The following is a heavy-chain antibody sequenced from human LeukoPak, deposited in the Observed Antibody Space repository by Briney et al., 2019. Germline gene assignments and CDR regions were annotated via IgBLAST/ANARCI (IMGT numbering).Heavy chain of an antibody. CDR1: GFTFSSYA. D-gene: IGHD2-2*02. CDR2: ISGSGGST. Sequence: TGGSLRLSCAASGFTFSSYAMSWVRQAPGKGLEWVSAISGSGGSTYYADSVKGRFTISRDNSKNTLYLQMSSLRAEDTAVYYCGNDLFFWGRRAIESYGREGTRLTVSS. J-gene: IGHJ4*02. CDR3: GNDLFFWGRRAIESY. V-gene: IGHV3-23*01.